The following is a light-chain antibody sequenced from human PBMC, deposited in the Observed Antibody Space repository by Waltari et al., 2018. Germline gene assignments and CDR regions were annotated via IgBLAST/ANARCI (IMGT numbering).Light chain of an antibody. CDR2: KVS. Sequence: VMTQSPDSLAVSLGERATINCKSSQSILYRSTNKNYLAWYQHRPGQSPRRLIYKVSNRDSGVPDRFSGSGSGTDFTLRISRVEADDVGVYYCMQGTHWPYTFGQGTKLEI. CDR1: QSILYRSTNKNY. J-gene: IGKJ2*01. CDR3: MQGTHWPYT. V-gene: IGKV2-30*01.